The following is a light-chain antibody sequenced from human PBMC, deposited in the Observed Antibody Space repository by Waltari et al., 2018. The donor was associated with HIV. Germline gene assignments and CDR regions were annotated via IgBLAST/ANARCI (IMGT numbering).Light chain of an antibody. CDR1: TSNIGSNT. Sequence: QSVLTQPPSASGTPGQRVTISCSGSTSNIGSNTVNWYQQLPGTAPKLLIYSSNQRPSGVPDRFSSSKSGTSASLAISGLQSEDEADYYCAAWGDSLKGYVFGTGTTVTVL. CDR3: AAWGDSLKGYV. J-gene: IGLJ1*01. V-gene: IGLV1-44*01. CDR2: SSN.